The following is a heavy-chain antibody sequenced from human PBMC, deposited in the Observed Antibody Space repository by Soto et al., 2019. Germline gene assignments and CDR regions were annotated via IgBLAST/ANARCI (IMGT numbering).Heavy chain of an antibody. CDR2: IFPGDSDT. D-gene: IGHD6-19*01. V-gene: IGHV5-51*01. CDR3: ARSPGGCSGAWYRWYFDD. J-gene: IGHJ4*02. Sequence: EVQLVQSGAEVKKPGESLRISCQGAGYSFTSYWIAWVRQMPGKGLEWMGIIFPGDSDTRYSPSFQGQVTISGDKSINTAYLQRNSLKASDTAMYYCARSPGGCSGAWYRWYFDDWGQGTLITVSS. CDR1: GYSFTSYW.